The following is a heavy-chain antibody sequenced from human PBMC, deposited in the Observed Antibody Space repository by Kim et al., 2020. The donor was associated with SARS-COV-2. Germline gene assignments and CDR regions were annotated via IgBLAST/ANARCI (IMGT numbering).Heavy chain of an antibody. D-gene: IGHD2-8*01. CDR2: IYYSGST. J-gene: IGHJ3*02. CDR3: ARGSSVLSDAFDI. Sequence: SETLSLTCTVSGGSISSGGYYWSWIRQHPGKGLEWIGYIYYSGSTYYNPSLKSRVTISVDTSKNQFSLKLSSVTAADTAVYYCARGSSVLSDAFDIWGQGTMVTVSS. CDR1: GGSISSGGYY. V-gene: IGHV4-31*03.